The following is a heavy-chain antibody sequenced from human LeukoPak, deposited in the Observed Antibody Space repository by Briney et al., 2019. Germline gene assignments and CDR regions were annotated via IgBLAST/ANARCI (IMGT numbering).Heavy chain of an antibody. Sequence: ASVKVSCKASGYTFTSYGISWVRQAPGQGLEWMGWISAYNGNINYAQKLQGRVTMTTDTSTSTAYMELRSLRSDDTAVYYCATRITMIVVADHDAFDIWGQGTMVTVSS. J-gene: IGHJ3*02. CDR1: GYTFTSYG. CDR2: ISAYNGNI. D-gene: IGHD3-22*01. V-gene: IGHV1-18*01. CDR3: ATRITMIVVADHDAFDI.